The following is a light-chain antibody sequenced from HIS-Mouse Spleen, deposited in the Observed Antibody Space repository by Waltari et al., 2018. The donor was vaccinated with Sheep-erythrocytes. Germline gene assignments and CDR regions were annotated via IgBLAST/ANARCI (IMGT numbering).Light chain of an antibody. V-gene: IGKV1-33*01. CDR2: DAS. CDR1: QDISNY. CDR3: QQYDNLLT. Sequence: DIQMTQSPSSLSASVGSRVTITCQASQDISNYLNWYQQKPGKDPKLLIYDASNLETGVPSRFSGSGSGTDFTFTISSLQPEDIATYYCQQYDNLLTFGGGTKVEIK. J-gene: IGKJ4*01.